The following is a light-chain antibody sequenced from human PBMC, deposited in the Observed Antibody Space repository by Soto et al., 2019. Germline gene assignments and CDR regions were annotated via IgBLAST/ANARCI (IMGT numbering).Light chain of an antibody. J-gene: IGKJ1*01. V-gene: IGKV3-20*01. CDR3: QQYYASSWT. CDR1: QSISSTY. Sequence: EIVLTQSPGTLSLSPGERATLSCRASQSISSTYLAGYRQKPGQAPRLLIYAASSMATGIQDRFSGSGSGKDFTLTISRLEPEDFAVYYCQQYYASSWTFGQGPRVEI. CDR2: AAS.